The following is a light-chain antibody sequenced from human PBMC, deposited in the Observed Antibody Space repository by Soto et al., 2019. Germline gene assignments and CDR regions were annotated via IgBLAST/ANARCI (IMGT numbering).Light chain of an antibody. J-gene: IGKJ2*01. CDR1: QSVSSN. CDR2: GAS. V-gene: IGKV3-15*01. CDR3: QQYKNWRLYT. Sequence: EIVMTQSPATLSVSPGERATLSCRASQSVSSNLAWYQQKPGQAPRLLIYGASTRATGIPARFSGSGSRTECTLTSSNLQSEDFAVYYCQQYKNWRLYTLGQGTKLEIK.